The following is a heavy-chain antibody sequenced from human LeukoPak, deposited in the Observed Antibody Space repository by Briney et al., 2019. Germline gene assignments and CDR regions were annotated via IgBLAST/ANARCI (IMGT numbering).Heavy chain of an antibody. CDR3: ARNPAYCGGDCYLDY. V-gene: IGHV3-7*03. D-gene: IGHD2-21*02. CDR2: IKQGGSEK. Sequence: GGSLRLSCAASGFTFSSYWMSWVRQAPGKGLEWVANIKQGGSEKYYVDSVKGRLTVSRDNAKNSLYLQMNSLRAEDTAVYYCARNPAYCGGDCYLDYWGQGTLVTVSS. CDR1: GFTFSSYW. J-gene: IGHJ4*02.